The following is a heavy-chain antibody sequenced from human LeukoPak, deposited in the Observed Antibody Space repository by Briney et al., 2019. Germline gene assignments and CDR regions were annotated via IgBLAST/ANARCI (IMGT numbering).Heavy chain of an antibody. CDR2: ISSSSSYI. CDR3: ARGSITGTLGY. D-gene: IGHD1-7*01. J-gene: IGHJ4*02. V-gene: IGHV3-21*01. CDR1: GFTFSSYS. Sequence: GGSLRLSCAASGFTFSSYSMNWVRQAPGTGQEWVSFISSSSSYIYYADSVKGRFTISRDNAKNSLYLQMNSLRAEDTAVYYCARGSITGTLGYWGQGTLVTVSS.